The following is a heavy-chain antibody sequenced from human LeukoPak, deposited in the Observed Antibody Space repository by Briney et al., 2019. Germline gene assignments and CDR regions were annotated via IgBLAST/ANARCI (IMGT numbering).Heavy chain of an antibody. D-gene: IGHD3-3*01. CDR1: GFTFSTYA. J-gene: IGHJ4*02. CDR3: ANIRFLEWPLFDY. Sequence: GGSLRLSCAASGFTFSTYAMRWARQAPGKGLEWVSAISGSGGSTYYADSVKGRFTISRDNSKNTLYLQMNSLRAEDTAVYYCANIRFLEWPLFDYWGQGTLVTVSS. V-gene: IGHV3-23*01. CDR2: ISGSGGST.